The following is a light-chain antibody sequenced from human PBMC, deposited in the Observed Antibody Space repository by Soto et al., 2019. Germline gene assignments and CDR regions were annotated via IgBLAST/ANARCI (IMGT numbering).Light chain of an antibody. Sequence: QSVLTQPASVSGSPGQSITISCTGTSSDVGGYNYVSWYQQHPGKAPKLMIYEVSNRPSGVSNRFSGSKSGNTASLTISGLQAEDEADYDCSSYTSSSNLYVFGTGTKLTVL. V-gene: IGLV2-14*01. CDR3: SSYTSSSNLYV. J-gene: IGLJ1*01. CDR1: SSDVGGYNY. CDR2: EVS.